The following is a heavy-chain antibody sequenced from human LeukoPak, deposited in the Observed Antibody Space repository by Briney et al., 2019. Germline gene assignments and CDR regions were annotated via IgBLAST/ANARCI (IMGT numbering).Heavy chain of an antibody. Sequence: GGSLILSCAASGFSFSDYYMNWIRQAPGGGLECVAYISSSSSTIHYADSVKGRFTISRDNAKNSLFLQMNNLRDEDTAIYYCARRNIGATYYFDYWGQGTLVTVSS. CDR3: ARRNIGATYYFDY. J-gene: IGHJ4*02. D-gene: IGHD2-15*01. CDR2: ISSSSSTI. CDR1: GFSFSDYY. V-gene: IGHV3-11*01.